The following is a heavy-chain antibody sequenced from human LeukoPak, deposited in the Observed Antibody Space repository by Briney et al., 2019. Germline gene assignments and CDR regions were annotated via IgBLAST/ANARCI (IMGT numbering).Heavy chain of an antibody. CDR3: ARDLGQYYDTSDNWFDP. CDR1: GFTFDDYA. D-gene: IGHD3-22*01. J-gene: IGHJ5*02. CDR2: ISWNSGSI. Sequence: GGSLRLSCAVSGFTFDDYAMHWVRQVPGKGLEWVSGISWNSGSIGYADSVKGRFTISRDNAKNSLYLQMNSLRAEDTALYYCARDLGQYYDTSDNWFDPWGQGTLVTVSS. V-gene: IGHV3-9*01.